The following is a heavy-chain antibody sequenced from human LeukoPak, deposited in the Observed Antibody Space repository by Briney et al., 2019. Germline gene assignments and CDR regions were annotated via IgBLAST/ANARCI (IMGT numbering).Heavy chain of an antibody. D-gene: IGHD2-2*01. J-gene: IGHJ4*02. CDR3: AKEGTAQTSTWYDN. V-gene: IGHV3-30*18. CDR1: GFTFSNYG. CDR2: ISYEGRTM. Sequence: PGGSLRLSCAGAGFTFSNYGMHWVRQAPGKGLEWLAVISYEGRTMYYADSVKGRLTISRDNSRNTLFLQMNSLSPDDTAVYYCAKEGTAQTSTWYDNWGQGTLVTVSS.